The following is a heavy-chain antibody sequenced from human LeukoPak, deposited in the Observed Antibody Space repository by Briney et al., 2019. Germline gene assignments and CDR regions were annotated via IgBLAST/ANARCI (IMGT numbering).Heavy chain of an antibody. CDR2: IYYSGTT. Sequence: SETLSLTCTVSGASISSYYWSWIRQPPGKGLEWVGYIYYSGTTNYHPSLKSRVTISVDTSNNQFSLKLSSVTAADTAVYYCARAPHYFDSSGYTVEWYFDLWGGGTLVTVSS. CDR1: GASISSYY. J-gene: IGHJ2*01. CDR3: ARAPHYFDSSGYTVEWYFDL. V-gene: IGHV4-59*01. D-gene: IGHD3-22*01.